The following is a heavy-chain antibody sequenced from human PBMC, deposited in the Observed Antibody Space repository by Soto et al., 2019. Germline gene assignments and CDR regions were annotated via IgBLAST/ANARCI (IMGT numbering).Heavy chain of an antibody. CDR1: GFTFSSYW. CDR2: INQDGSGK. Sequence: GGSLRLSCAASGFTFSSYWMSWVRQAPGKGLEWVANINQDGSGKYYVDSVKGRFTISRDNAKNSLYLQMNSLRAEDTAVYYCARDGSEELLRLANYYYYYMDVWGKGTTVTVSS. CDR3: ARDGSEELLRLANYYYYYMDV. D-gene: IGHD5-12*01. V-gene: IGHV3-7*01. J-gene: IGHJ6*03.